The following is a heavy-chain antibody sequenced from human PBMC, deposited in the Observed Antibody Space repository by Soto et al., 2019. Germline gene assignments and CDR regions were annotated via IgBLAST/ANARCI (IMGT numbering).Heavy chain of an antibody. CDR2: INHSGST. Sequence: SETLSLTYAVYGGSFSGYYWSWIRLAPWKEIEWSGEINHSGSTNYNPSLKSRVTISVDTSKNQFSLKLSSVTAADTAVYYCARGFPARHRYNWNYSPLYYFDYWGQGTLVTVSS. D-gene: IGHD1-7*01. CDR3: ARGFPARHRYNWNYSPLYYFDY. J-gene: IGHJ4*02. V-gene: IGHV4-34*01. CDR1: GGSFSGYY.